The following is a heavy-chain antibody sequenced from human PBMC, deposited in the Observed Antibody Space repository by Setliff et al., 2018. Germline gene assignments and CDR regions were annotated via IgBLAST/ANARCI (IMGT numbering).Heavy chain of an antibody. D-gene: IGHD2-15*01. Sequence: ASVKVSCKASGYTFSSNAFNWVRQAPGQRLEWLGWIHAGSSNTIYSQKLQGRLTITRDTSATTAYMELNSLTSEDTAVYYCARMSTGGPYYDHWGQGTLVTVSS. V-gene: IGHV1-3*01. CDR3: ARMSTGGPYYDH. J-gene: IGHJ4*02. CDR1: GYTFSSNA. CDR2: IHAGSSNT.